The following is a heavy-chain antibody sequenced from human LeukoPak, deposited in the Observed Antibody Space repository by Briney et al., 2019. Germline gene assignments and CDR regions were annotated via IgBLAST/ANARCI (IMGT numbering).Heavy chain of an antibody. Sequence: GASVKVSCKASGGTFSSYAISWVRQAPGQGLEWMGRIIPILGIANYAQKFQGRVTITADKSTSTAYMELSSLRSEDTAVYYCARATLNSYGSGWWGFDYWGQGTLVTVSS. CDR3: ARATLNSYGSGWWGFDY. D-gene: IGHD6-19*01. CDR2: IIPILGIA. J-gene: IGHJ4*02. CDR1: GGTFSSYA. V-gene: IGHV1-69*04.